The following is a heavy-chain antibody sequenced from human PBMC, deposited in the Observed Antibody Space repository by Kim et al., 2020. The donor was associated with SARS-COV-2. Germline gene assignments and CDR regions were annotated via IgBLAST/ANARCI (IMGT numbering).Heavy chain of an antibody. CDR3: ARGSSSGVVTTFDY. V-gene: IGHV4-31*02. J-gene: IGHJ4*02. D-gene: IGHD3-22*01. Sequence: NPSLKSRVTISVDTSKNQFSLKLSSVTAADTAVYYCARGSSSGVVTTFDYWGQGTLVTVSS.